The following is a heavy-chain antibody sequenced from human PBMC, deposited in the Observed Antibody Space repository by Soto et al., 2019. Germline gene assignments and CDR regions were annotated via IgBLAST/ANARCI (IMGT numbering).Heavy chain of an antibody. CDR1: GGTFSSYA. V-gene: IGHV1-69*13. Sequence: ASVKVSCKASGGTFSSYAISWVRQAPGQGLEWMGGIIPIFGTANYAQKFQGRVTITADESTSTAYMEPSSLRSEDTAVYYFASSHTDYGDYPWDYWGQGTLVTVSS. CDR3: ASSHTDYGDYPWDY. D-gene: IGHD4-17*01. CDR2: IIPIFGTA. J-gene: IGHJ4*02.